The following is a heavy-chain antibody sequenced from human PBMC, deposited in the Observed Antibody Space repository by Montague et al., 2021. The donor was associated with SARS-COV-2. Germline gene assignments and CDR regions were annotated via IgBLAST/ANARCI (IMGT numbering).Heavy chain of an antibody. D-gene: IGHD2-21*01. V-gene: IGHV3-30*04. J-gene: IGHJ6*02. CDR1: GFTFSSYA. Sequence: SLGLSCAASGFTFSSYAMHWVRQAPGKGLEWVAVISYDGSNKYYADSVKGRFTISRDNSKNTLYLQMNSLRAEDTAVYYCANQLVGLYGMDVWGQGTTVTVSS. CDR2: ISYDGSNK. CDR3: ANQLVGLYGMDV.